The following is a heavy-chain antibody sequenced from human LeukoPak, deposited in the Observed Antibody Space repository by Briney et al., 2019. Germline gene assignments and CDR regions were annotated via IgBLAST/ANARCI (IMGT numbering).Heavy chain of an antibody. CDR2: IYDSGST. CDR3: ARMRTGTAGYFDY. CDR1: GGSISSGGYS. V-gene: IGHV4-30-2*01. J-gene: IGHJ4*02. Sequence: PSQTLSLTCAVSGGSISSGGYSWSWIRQPPGKGLEWIGYIYDSGSTYYNPSLKSRVTISVDRSKNQFSLKLSSVTAADTAVYYCARMRTGTAGYFDYWGQGTLVTVSS. D-gene: IGHD1-1*01.